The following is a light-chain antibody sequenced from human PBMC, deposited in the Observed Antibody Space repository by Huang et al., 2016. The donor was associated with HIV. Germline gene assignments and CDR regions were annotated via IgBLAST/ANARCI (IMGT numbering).Light chain of an antibody. CDR1: QGISNT. V-gene: IGKV1D-13*01. J-gene: IGKJ4*01. CDR2: DAS. Sequence: QLTQSPSSLSASVGDRVTITCRASQGISNTLAWYQQKPGKAPKLLIYDASSLQKGAPSRCSGSGSGTDFTLTSSSLQPEDCATYYCQQFNHYPLTFGGGTKVEIE. CDR3: QQFNHYPLT.